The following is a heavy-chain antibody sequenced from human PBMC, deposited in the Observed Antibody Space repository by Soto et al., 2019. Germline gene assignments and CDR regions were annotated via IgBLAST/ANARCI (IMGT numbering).Heavy chain of an antibody. J-gene: IGHJ4*02. V-gene: IGHV3-23*01. D-gene: IGHD6-13*01. CDR1: GFNFRNYA. CDR3: ATSYGNAWYTH. Sequence: PGGSLRLSCAASGFNFRNYAMSWVRQAPGKGLEWVSLVSATAGTTYYTDSVKGRFTISRDNSRNTVYLQMNSLRADDTAVYYCATSYGNAWYTHWGQGTQVTVSS. CDR2: VSATAGTT.